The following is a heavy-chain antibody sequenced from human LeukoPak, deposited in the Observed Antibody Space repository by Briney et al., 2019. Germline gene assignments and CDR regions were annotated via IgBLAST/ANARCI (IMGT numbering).Heavy chain of an antibody. CDR1: GGTFSSYA. D-gene: IGHD6-6*01. CDR2: IIPIFGTA. V-gene: IGHV1-69*13. J-gene: IGHJ3*02. CDR3: ARGKQLGPHDAFDI. Sequence: ASVKVSFTASGGTFSSYAISWVRQAPGQGLEWMGGIIPIFGTANYAQKFQGRVTITADESTSTAYMELSSLRSEDTAVYYCARGKQLGPHDAFDIWGQGTMVTVSS.